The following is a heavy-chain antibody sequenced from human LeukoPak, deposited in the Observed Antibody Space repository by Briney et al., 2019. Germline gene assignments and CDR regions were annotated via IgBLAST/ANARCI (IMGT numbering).Heavy chain of an antibody. Sequence: GGSLRLSCAASGFTFSSYAMHWARQAPGKGLEWVSGVSGSGSSTYYADSVKGRFPISRDNSKNTLYLHMNSQRAEDTAVYYCAKGASSSWSGSIDYWGQGTLVTVSS. D-gene: IGHD6-13*01. CDR3: AKGASSSWSGSIDY. CDR1: GFTFSSYA. CDR2: VSGSGSST. V-gene: IGHV3-23*01. J-gene: IGHJ4*02.